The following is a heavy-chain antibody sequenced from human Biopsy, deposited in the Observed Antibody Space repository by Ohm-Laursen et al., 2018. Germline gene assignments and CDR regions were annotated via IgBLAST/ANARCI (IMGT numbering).Heavy chain of an antibody. D-gene: IGHD3-22*01. CDR2: IWSDGNNK. CDR3: ARDAEEFDSSGPRFDY. J-gene: IGHJ4*02. Sequence: SLRLSCAAPGFTFSRHGMHWVRQAPGKGLEWVAVIWSDGNNKYYADSVKGRFTISRDTSRNTLYMQMDSLRVEDTALYYCARDAEEFDSSGPRFDYWGQGTLVTVSS. CDR1: GFTFSRHG. V-gene: IGHV3-33*01.